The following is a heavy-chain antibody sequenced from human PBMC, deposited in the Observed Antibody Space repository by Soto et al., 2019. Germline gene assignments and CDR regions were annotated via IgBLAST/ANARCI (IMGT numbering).Heavy chain of an antibody. D-gene: IGHD3-10*01. J-gene: IGHJ6*02. Sequence: GESLKISCKGSGYSFTSYWIGWVRQMPGKGLEWMGIIYPGDSDTRYSPSFQGQVTISADKSIGTAYLQWSSLKASDTAMYYCARHESLPDYYGSSNPRGVYYYGMDVWGQGTTVTVSS. CDR3: ARHESLPDYYGSSNPRGVYYYGMDV. CDR1: GYSFTSYW. V-gene: IGHV5-51*01. CDR2: IYPGDSDT.